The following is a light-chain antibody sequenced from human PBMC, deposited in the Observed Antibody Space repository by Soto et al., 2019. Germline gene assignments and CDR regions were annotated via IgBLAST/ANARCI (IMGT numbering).Light chain of an antibody. CDR3: SSYTSSSPYV. CDR1: SSDVGGYNY. Sequence: QSALTQPASVSGSPGQSITISCTGTSSDVGGYNYVSWYQQHPGKAPKLMIYDVSNRPSGVSNRFSGSKSGNTASLTIPGLQAEDEADYYCSSYTSSSPYVFGTGTKLTVL. CDR2: DVS. J-gene: IGLJ1*01. V-gene: IGLV2-14*01.